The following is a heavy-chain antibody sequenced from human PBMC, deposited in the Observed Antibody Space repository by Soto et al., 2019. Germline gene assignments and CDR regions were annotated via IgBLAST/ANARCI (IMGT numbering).Heavy chain of an antibody. Sequence: SETLSLTCSVSGVSITGSYWSWIRQPPGKTLEWIGYVYHSGTTTYNPSLKRRVSISVDTSKNQFSLRLTSVIAADTAAYYCARDMPYGAGSLAGCDYWGQGILVTVSS. V-gene: IGHV4-59*01. CDR2: VYHSGTT. CDR3: ARDMPYGAGSLAGCDY. D-gene: IGHD1-26*01. J-gene: IGHJ4*02. CDR1: GVSITGSY.